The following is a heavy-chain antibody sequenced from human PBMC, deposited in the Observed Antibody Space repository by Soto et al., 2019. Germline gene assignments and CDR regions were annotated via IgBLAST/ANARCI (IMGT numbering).Heavy chain of an antibody. CDR1: GFTFSSYS. D-gene: IGHD3-10*01. CDR2: ISSSSSYI. J-gene: IGHJ6*02. Sequence: GGSLRLSCAASGFTFSSYSMNWVRQAPGKGLEWVSSISSSSSYIYYADSVKGRFTISRDNAKNSLYLQMNSLRAEDTAVYYCARDGDGSGAKNLYYYYGMDVWGQGTTVTVSS. V-gene: IGHV3-21*01. CDR3: ARDGDGSGAKNLYYYYGMDV.